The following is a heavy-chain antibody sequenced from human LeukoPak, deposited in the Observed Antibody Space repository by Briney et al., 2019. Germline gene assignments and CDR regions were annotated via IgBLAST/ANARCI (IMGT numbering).Heavy chain of an antibody. D-gene: IGHD5-18*01. CDR1: GGSISSYY. Sequence: SETLSLTCTVSGGSISSYYWSWIRQPAGKGLEWIGRIYTSGSTNYNPSLKSRVTISVDKSKNQFSLKLSSVTAADTDVYYCARSTAMVPLDYWGQGTLVTVSS. V-gene: IGHV4-4*07. J-gene: IGHJ4*02. CDR2: IYTSGST. CDR3: ARSTAMVPLDY.